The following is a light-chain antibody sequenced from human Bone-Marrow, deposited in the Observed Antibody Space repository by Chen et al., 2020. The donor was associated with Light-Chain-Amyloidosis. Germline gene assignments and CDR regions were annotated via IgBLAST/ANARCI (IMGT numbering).Light chain of an antibody. CDR3: QSYQGSSQGV. J-gene: IGLJ3*02. V-gene: IGLV6-57*01. Sequence: NFMLTQPHSVSESPGKTAITSRTRSRGSIATNYVQWYQQRPGSSPTTVIYEDDQRPSGVPDRFSGSIDRSSNSASLTISGLKTEDEADYYCQSYQGSSQGVFGGGTKLTVL. CDR2: EDD. CDR1: RGSIATNY.